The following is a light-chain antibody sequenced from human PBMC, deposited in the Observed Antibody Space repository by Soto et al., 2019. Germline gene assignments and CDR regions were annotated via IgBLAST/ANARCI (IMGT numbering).Light chain of an antibody. CDR2: GAS. CDR1: QSVSSSY. CDR3: QQYGSSLLAWT. V-gene: IGKV3-20*01. Sequence: IVLTQSPGTLSLSPRERAKLYCRDSQSVSSSYLAWYQQKPGQAPRLLIYGASSRATGIPDRFSGSGSGTDFTLTISRLEPEDFAVYYCQQYGSSLLAWTFGQGTKVDI. J-gene: IGKJ1*01.